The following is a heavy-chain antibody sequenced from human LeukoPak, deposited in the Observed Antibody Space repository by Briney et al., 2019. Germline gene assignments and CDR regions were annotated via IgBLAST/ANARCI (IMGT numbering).Heavy chain of an antibody. J-gene: IGHJ6*02. Sequence: GASVKVSCKASGGTFSSYAISWVRQAPGQGLEWMGGIIPIFGTANYAQKFQGRVTITADESTSTAYMALSSLRSEDTAVYYCARGMGVATIYYYYYGMDVWGQGTTVTVSS. D-gene: IGHD5-12*01. CDR1: GGTFSSYA. V-gene: IGHV1-69*13. CDR3: ARGMGVATIYYYYYGMDV. CDR2: IIPIFGTA.